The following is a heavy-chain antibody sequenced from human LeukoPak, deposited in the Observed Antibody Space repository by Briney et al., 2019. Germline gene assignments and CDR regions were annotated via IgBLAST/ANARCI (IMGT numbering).Heavy chain of an antibody. Sequence: GASVKVSCKASGYTFISYVMHWVRQAPGQGLEWMGWINPNSGGTNYAQKFQGRVTMTRDTSISTAYMELSRLRSDDTAVYYCARSPWFGELSSFDYWGQGTLVTVSS. J-gene: IGHJ4*02. CDR2: INPNSGGT. V-gene: IGHV1-2*02. D-gene: IGHD3-10*01. CDR3: ARSPWFGELSSFDY. CDR1: GYTFISYV.